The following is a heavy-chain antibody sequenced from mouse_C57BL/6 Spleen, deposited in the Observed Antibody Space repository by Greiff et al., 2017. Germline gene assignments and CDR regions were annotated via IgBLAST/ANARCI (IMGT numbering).Heavy chain of an antibody. CDR3: SRSLYYGSNWDFDG. V-gene: IGHV1-69*01. CDR1: GYTFTSYW. Sequence: VQLQQPGAELVMPGASVKLSCKASGYTFTSYWMHWVKQRPGQGLEWIGEIDPSDSYTNYNQKFKGKSTLTVDKSSSTAYMQLSSLTSEDSAVYYCSRSLYYGSNWDFDGWGTGTTVTVAS. J-gene: IGHJ1*03. D-gene: IGHD1-1*01. CDR2: IDPSDSYT.